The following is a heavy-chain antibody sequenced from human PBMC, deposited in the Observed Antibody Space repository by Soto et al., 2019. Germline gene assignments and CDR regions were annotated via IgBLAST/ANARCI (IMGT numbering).Heavy chain of an antibody. V-gene: IGHV4-34*01. CDR3: ARLYGSGSYVWDY. J-gene: IGHJ4*02. Sequence: SETLSLTCAVYGGSFSGYYWSWIRQPPGKGLEWIGEINHSGSTNYNPSLKSRVTISVDTSKNQFSLKLGSVTAADTAVYYCARLYGSGSYVWDYWGQGTLVTVSS. CDR2: INHSGST. CDR1: GGSFSGYY. D-gene: IGHD3-10*01.